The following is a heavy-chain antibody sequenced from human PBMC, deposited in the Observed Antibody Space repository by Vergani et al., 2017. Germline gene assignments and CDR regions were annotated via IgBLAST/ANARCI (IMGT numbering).Heavy chain of an antibody. D-gene: IGHD4-17*01. V-gene: IGHV1-18*01. CDR1: GYTFTSYG. J-gene: IGHJ6*02. CDR3: ARDGDYGPYESGGMDV. CDR2: ISAYNGNT. Sequence: QVQLVQSGAEVKKPGASVKVSCKASGYTFTSYGISWVRQAPGQGLEGMGWISAYNGNTNYAQKLQGRVTMTTDTSTSTGYMELRVLRSDETAVYYCARDGDYGPYESGGMDVWGQGTTVTVSS.